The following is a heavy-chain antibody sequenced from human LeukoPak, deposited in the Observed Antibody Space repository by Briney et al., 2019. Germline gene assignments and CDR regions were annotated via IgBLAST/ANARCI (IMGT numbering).Heavy chain of an antibody. J-gene: IGHJ4*02. CDR3: TTGLDYYDSSGYSWGWYFDY. CDR2: ISGSGGST. Sequence: GGSLRLSCAASGFTFSSYAMSWVRQAPGKGLEWVSAISGSGGSTYYADSVKGRFTISRDNSKNTLYLQMNSLKTEDTAVYYCTTGLDYYDSSGYSWGWYFDYWGQGTLVTVSS. D-gene: IGHD3-22*01. V-gene: IGHV3-23*01. CDR1: GFTFSSYA.